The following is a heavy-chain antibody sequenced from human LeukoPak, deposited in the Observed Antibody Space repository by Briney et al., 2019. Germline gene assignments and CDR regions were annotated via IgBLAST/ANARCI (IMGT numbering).Heavy chain of an antibody. Sequence: SENLSLTCSVSGGSISSSSHYWDWIRQPPGEGLEWIGSIYYSGSTYYNPSLKSRVTISVDTSKNQFSLKLISVTAADTAVYYCAREDTGGLDYWGQGILVTVSP. CDR2: IYYSGST. J-gene: IGHJ4*02. D-gene: IGHD2-8*02. CDR3: AREDTGGLDY. CDR1: GGSISSSSHY. V-gene: IGHV4-39*07.